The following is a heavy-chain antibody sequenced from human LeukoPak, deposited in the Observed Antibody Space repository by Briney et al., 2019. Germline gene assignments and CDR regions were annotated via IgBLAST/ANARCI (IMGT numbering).Heavy chain of an antibody. D-gene: IGHD2-2*01. J-gene: IGHJ4*02. V-gene: IGHV1-69*05. Sequence: ASVKVSCKASGGTFSSYAISWVRQAPGQGLEWMGRIIPIFGTANYAQKFQGRVTINTDEPTSTAYMELSSLRSEDTAAYYCASAIVVVPAASYYFDYWGQGTLVTVSS. CDR1: GGTFSSYA. CDR3: ASAIVVVPAASYYFDY. CDR2: IIPIFGTA.